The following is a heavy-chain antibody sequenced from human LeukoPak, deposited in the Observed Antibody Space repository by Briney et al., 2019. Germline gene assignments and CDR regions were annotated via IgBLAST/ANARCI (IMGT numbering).Heavy chain of an antibody. CDR3: ARGDYYGSGTPGY. D-gene: IGHD3-10*01. V-gene: IGHV3-48*04. CDR1: GFTFSSYI. CDR2: ISSSSSTI. Sequence: GGSLRLSCAAPGFTFSSYIMNWVRQAPGKGPEWGSYISSSSSTIYYADSVKGRFTISRDNAKNSLYLQINSLRAEDTAVYYCARGDYYGSGTPGYWGQGTLVTVSS. J-gene: IGHJ4*02.